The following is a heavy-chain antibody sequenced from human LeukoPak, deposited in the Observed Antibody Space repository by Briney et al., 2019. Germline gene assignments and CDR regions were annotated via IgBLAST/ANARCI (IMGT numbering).Heavy chain of an antibody. Sequence: ASVKVSCKASGYTFTGYYMHWVRQAPGQGLEWMGWINPNCGGTNYAQKFQGRVTMTRDTSISTAYMELSRLRSDDTAVYYCARAYYDILTGYNNFDYWGQGTLVTVSS. CDR1: GYTFTGYY. CDR2: INPNCGGT. D-gene: IGHD3-9*01. V-gene: IGHV1-2*02. CDR3: ARAYYDILTGYNNFDY. J-gene: IGHJ4*02.